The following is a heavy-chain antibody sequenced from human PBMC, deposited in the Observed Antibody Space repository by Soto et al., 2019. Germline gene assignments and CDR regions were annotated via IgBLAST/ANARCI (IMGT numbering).Heavy chain of an antibody. CDR1: GGSIISGGYY. D-gene: IGHD5-18*01. J-gene: IGHJ5*02. CDR2: IYYSGST. Sequence: LSLTCTVSGGSIISGGYYWIWIRQHPGKGLEWIGYIYYSGSTYYNPSLKSRVTISVDTSKNQFSLKLSSVTAADTAVYYCARAGATAMVSYIPWFDPWGQGTLVTVSS. CDR3: ARAGATAMVSYIPWFDP. V-gene: IGHV4-31*03.